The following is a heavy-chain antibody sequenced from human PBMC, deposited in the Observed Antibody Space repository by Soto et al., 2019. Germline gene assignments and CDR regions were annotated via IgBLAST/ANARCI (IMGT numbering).Heavy chain of an antibody. CDR1: GFSFSSYG. J-gene: IGHJ4*01. CDR3: AREHREYYDSSGSTDY. D-gene: IGHD3-22*01. Sequence: WGSLRLSCAASGFSFSSYGVHWVRQAPGKGLEWVAVIWYYGSNKYYADSVKGRFTISRDNSKNTLYLQMNSLRAEDTAVYYCAREHREYYDSSGSTDYWGNGTMVPFSP. V-gene: IGHV3-33*01. CDR2: IWYYGSNK.